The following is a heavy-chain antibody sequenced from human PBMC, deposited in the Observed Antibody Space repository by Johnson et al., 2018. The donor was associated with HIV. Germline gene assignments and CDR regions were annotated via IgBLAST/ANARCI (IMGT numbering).Heavy chain of an antibody. J-gene: IGHJ3*02. CDR2: ISYDGRNK. CDR3: AKETKSKAFDI. V-gene: IGHV3-30*04. D-gene: IGHD1-7*01. Sequence: QVQLVEPGGGVVQSGRSLRPSCAASGFTFSSYAMHWVRQAPGKGLEWVAFISYDGRNKYTAAHVKGRFTISRDNSKNSLYLQMNSLRTEDTALYYSAKETKSKAFDIWGQGTIVTVSS. CDR1: GFTFSSYA.